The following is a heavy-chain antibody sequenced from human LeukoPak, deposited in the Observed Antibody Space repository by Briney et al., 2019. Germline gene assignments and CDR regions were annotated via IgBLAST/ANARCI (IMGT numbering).Heavy chain of an antibody. D-gene: IGHD5-18*01. J-gene: IGHJ5*02. CDR1: GFTFSSYA. CDR2: ISGSDGGT. Sequence: GGSLGLSCAASGFTFSSYAMSWVRQAPGKGLEWVSAISGSDGGTYYADSVKGRFTISRDNSKNMLSLQMNTLRAEDTAIYYCAKGYTFGPNWFDPWGQGTLVTVSS. CDR3: AKGYTFGPNWFDP. V-gene: IGHV3-23*01.